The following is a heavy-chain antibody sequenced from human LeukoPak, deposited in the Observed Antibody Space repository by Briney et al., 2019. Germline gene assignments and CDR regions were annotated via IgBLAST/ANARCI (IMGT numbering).Heavy chain of an antibody. D-gene: IGHD6-6*01. J-gene: IGHJ3*02. V-gene: IGHV3-48*03. CDR3: ARGPSIAARYDAFDI. CDR2: ISSSGNTI. CDR1: EFTFTSYE. Sequence: PGGSLRLSCAASEFTFTSYELNWARQAPGKGLEWVSYISSSGNTISYADSVKGRFTISRDNAKNSLYLQVISLRAEDTAVYYCARGPSIAARYDAFDIWGQGTMVTVSS.